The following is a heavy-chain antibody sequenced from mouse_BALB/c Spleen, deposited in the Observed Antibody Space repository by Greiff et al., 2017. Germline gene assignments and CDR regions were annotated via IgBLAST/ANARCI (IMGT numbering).Heavy chain of an antibody. Sequence: QVQLQQSGAELMKPGASVKISCKATGYTFSSYWIEWVKQRPGHGLEWIGEILPGSGSTNYNEKFKGKATFTADTSSNTAYMQLSSLTSEDSAVYYCAATTVRYWYFDVWGAGTTVTVSS. D-gene: IGHD1-1*01. J-gene: IGHJ1*01. CDR2: ILPGSGST. V-gene: IGHV1-9*01. CDR3: AATTVRYWYFDV. CDR1: GYTFSSYW.